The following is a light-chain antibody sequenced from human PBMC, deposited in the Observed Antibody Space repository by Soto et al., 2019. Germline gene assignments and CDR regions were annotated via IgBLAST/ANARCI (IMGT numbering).Light chain of an antibody. Sequence: DIQMTQSPSTLSASVGDRVTITCRASQNIITWLAWYQQKPGKAPKLLIYKASSLQSGVPSRFSGSGSGTEFTLTIISLQPDDFATYYCQQYSSYSRTFGQGTKVEIK. CDR3: QQYSSYSRT. CDR1: QNIITW. J-gene: IGKJ1*01. CDR2: KAS. V-gene: IGKV1-5*03.